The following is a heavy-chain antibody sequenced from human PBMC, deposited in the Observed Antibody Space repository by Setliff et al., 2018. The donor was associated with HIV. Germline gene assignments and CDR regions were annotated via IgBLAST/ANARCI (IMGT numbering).Heavy chain of an antibody. V-gene: IGHV3-30*03. Sequence: GESLRLSCAASGFTFSSYSMNWVRQAPGKGLEWVAFISYDGSYEYYADSVKGRFTISRDNSKNTLYLQMNSLRAEDMAVYYCARDPFLAQGFWSGYYSDYWGQGTLVTVSS. CDR1: GFTFSSYS. CDR2: ISYDGSYE. CDR3: ARDPFLAQGFWSGYYSDY. J-gene: IGHJ4*02. D-gene: IGHD3-3*01.